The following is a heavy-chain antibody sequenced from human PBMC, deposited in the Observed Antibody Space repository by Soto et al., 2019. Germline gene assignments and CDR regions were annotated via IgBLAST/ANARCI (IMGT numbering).Heavy chain of an antibody. V-gene: IGHV3-11*01. D-gene: IGHD2-15*01. CDR2: ISSSGTGI. CDR1: GFTFRDYY. J-gene: IGHJ3*02. CDR3: ARAYSDAFDI. Sequence: GGSLSLSCAASGFTFRDYYMIWIRQAPGKGLEWAAYISSSGTGIYYPDSVKGRFTISRDNAKNSLYLQMSSLRAEDTAVYYCARAYSDAFDIWGQGTMVT.